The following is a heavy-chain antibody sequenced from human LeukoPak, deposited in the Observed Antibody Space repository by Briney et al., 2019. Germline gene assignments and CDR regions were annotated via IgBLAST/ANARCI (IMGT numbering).Heavy chain of an antibody. Sequence: GGSLRLSCAASGFTFDDYAMHWVRQAPGKGLEWVSGISWNSGSIGYADSVKGRFTISRDNAKNSLYLQMNGLGAEDTAVYYCARELNGYGYYFFDYWGPGTLVTVSS. J-gene: IGHJ4*02. CDR1: GFTFDDYA. V-gene: IGHV3-9*01. D-gene: IGHD3-16*01. CDR3: ARELNGYGYYFFDY. CDR2: ISWNSGSI.